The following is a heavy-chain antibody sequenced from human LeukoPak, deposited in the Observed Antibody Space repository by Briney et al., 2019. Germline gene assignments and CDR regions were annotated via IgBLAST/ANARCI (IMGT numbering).Heavy chain of an antibody. CDR3: ARDSVADASYYFDY. J-gene: IGHJ4*02. V-gene: IGHV4-4*07. CDR2: IYTSGST. D-gene: IGHD6-19*01. Sequence: SETLSLTCAVYGGSFSGYYWSWIRQPAGKGLEWIGRIYTSGSTNYNPSLKSRVTMSVDTSKNQFSLKLSSVTAADTAVYYCARDSVADASYYFDYWGQGTLVTVSS. CDR1: GGSFSGYY.